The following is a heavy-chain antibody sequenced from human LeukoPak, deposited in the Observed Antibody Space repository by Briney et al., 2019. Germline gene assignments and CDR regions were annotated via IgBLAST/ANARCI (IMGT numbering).Heavy chain of an antibody. J-gene: IGHJ4*02. CDR2: INPNSGGT. D-gene: IGHD3-10*01. CDR3: ARESERYGSGSYYSLFDY. CDR1: GYTFTGYY. V-gene: IGHV1-2*06. Sequence: ASVKVSCKASGYTFTGYYMHWVRQAPGQALEWMGRINPNSGGTNYAQKFQGRVTMTRDTSISTAYMELSRLRSDDTAVYYCARESERYGSGSYYSLFDYWGQGTLVTVSS.